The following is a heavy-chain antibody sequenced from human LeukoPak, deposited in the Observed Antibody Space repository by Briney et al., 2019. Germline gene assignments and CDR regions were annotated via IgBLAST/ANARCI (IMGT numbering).Heavy chain of an antibody. V-gene: IGHV4-39*01. CDR2: IYDSGST. D-gene: IGHD1-26*01. Sequence: SETLSLTCTVSGGSITTRSHFWGWIRQPPGKGLDWIGTIYDSGSTYYYPSLKSRVTISVDTSKNQFSLELSSVTAANTAVYYCARGSRRLADFHYRGQGTLVTVSS. CDR3: ARGSRRLADFHY. CDR1: GGSITTRSHF. J-gene: IGHJ4*02.